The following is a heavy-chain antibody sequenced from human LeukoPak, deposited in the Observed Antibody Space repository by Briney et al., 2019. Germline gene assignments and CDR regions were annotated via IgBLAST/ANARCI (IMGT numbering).Heavy chain of an antibody. J-gene: IGHJ4*02. CDR2: INPSSGGT. V-gene: IGHV1-46*01. CDR1: GYTFTRHY. CDR3: ARDPNPPPYYDSSGYSDY. Sequence: GASVKVSCKASGYTFTRHYMNWVRQAPGQGLEWMGKINPSSGGTGYAQKFQGRVTMTRDTSTSTVYMELTSLRSEDTAVYYCARDPNPPPYYDSSGYSDYWGQGTLVTVSS. D-gene: IGHD3-22*01.